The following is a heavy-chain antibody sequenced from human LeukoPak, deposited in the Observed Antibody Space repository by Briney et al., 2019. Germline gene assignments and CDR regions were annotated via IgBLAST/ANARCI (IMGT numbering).Heavy chain of an antibody. CDR3: ARDRLHSGGFDY. CDR2: IYTSGST. V-gene: IGHV4-4*07. Sequence: SETLSLTCTVSGGSISNYYWSWIRQPAGKGLEWIGRIYTSGSTNYNPSLKSRVTISVDTSKNQFSLKLSSVTAADTAVYYCARDRLHSGGFDYWGQGTLVTVSS. D-gene: IGHD1-26*01. J-gene: IGHJ4*02. CDR1: GGSISNYY.